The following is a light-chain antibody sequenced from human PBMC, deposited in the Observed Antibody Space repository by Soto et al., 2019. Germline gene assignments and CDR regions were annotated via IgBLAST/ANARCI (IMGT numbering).Light chain of an antibody. V-gene: IGLV2-8*01. CDR1: SSDVGGYHF. J-gene: IGLJ2*01. Sequence: QSALTQPPSASGSPGQSVIISCTGTSSDVGGYHFVSWYQPHPGKAPKLMVFEVSKRPSGVPDRFSGSKSGNTATLTVSGIQADDEADYYCSSYAGSNNLLFGGGTKLTVL. CDR3: SSYAGSNNLL. CDR2: EVS.